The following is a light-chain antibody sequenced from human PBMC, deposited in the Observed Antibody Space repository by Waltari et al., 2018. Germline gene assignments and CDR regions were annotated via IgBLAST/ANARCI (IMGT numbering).Light chain of an antibody. CDR1: QGISNH. CDR2: AAS. Sequence: DIQMTQSPSSVSASVGDRVTITCRASQGISNHLAWYQQKPGKAPKFLIYAASTLQSGVPSRFSGSGSGTEFTLTISDQQPEDFATYFCQQGNNFPPTFGQGTEVEI. CDR3: QQGNNFPPT. J-gene: IGKJ1*01. V-gene: IGKV1-12*01.